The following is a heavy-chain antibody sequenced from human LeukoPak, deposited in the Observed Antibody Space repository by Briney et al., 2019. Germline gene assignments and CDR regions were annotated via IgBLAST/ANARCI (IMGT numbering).Heavy chain of an antibody. Sequence: GGSLRLSCAASGFTFSSYAMSWVRQAPGKGLEWVSAISGSGGSTYYADSVKGRFTISRDNSRNTLYLQMNSLRAEDTAVYYCAKTPGYSSSWYGSFDYWGQGTLVTVSS. D-gene: IGHD6-13*01. V-gene: IGHV3-23*01. CDR1: GFTFSSYA. CDR2: ISGSGGST. CDR3: AKTPGYSSSWYGSFDY. J-gene: IGHJ4*02.